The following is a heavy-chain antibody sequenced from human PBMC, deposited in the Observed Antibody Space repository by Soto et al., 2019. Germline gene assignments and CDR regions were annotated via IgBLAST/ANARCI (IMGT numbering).Heavy chain of an antibody. CDR2: INPNSGNT. CDR1: GYTFTSYG. CDR3: ASPYYYFWSGYKYYYYYGMDV. Sequence: SVKVSCKASGYTFTSYGISWVRQAKGQVLEWMGWINPNSGNTNYAQKLQGRVTMTRDTSISTAYMELSRLRSDDTAVYYCASPYYYFWSGYKYYYYYGMDVWGQGTTVTFSS. V-gene: IGHV1-2*02. J-gene: IGHJ6*02. D-gene: IGHD3-3*01.